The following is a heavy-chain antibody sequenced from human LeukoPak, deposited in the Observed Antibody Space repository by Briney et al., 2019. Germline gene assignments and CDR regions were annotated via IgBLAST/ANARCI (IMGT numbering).Heavy chain of an antibody. CDR2: IFYTGST. CDR1: GGSITNYY. V-gene: IGHV4-59*01. Sequence: SETLSLTCTVSGGSITNYYWSWVRQPPGKGLEWIGYIFYTGSTSYNPSLKSRVTISTDTSKNQFSLKLSSVTAADTAVYYCARGTLYSGWSYYFDYWGQGSQVTVSS. CDR3: ARGTLYSGWSYYFDY. D-gene: IGHD6-19*01. J-gene: IGHJ4*02.